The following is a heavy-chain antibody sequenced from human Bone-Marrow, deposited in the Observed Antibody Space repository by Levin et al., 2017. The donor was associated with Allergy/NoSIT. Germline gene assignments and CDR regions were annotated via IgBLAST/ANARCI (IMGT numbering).Heavy chain of an antibody. CDR2: LFTSGAT. J-gene: IGHJ3*02. D-gene: IGHD2-15*01. CDR3: VGGFEN. Sequence: PGGSLRLSCAASGLTVSTNFMNWVRRAPGKGLEWVSALFTSGATYYADSVKGRFTISRDDAKKSLYLQMNSLTVEDTAIYYCVGGFENWGQGTMVIVSS. CDR1: GLTVSTNF. V-gene: IGHV3-53*01.